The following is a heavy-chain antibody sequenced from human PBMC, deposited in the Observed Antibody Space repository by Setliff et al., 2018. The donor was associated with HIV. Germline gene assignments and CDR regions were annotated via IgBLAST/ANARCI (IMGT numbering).Heavy chain of an antibody. D-gene: IGHD3-10*01. V-gene: IGHV4-4*09. CDR3: ARRTLQDSTITTSNWFDS. Sequence: ETLSLTCAVSGDSVSRYSWNWIRQAPGKGLEWIGYVYSSGETNYNPSLKNRVTMSTDTSKNQFSLNLYSATATDTAVYFCARRTLQDSTITTSNWFDSWGQGTLVTVSS. CDR1: GDSVSRYS. J-gene: IGHJ5*01. CDR2: VYSSGET.